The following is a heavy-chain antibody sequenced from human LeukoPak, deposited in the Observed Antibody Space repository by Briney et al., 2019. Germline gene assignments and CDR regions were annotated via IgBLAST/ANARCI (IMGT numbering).Heavy chain of an antibody. J-gene: IGHJ3*02. D-gene: IGHD4-23*01. Sequence: SHTLSLTCTLSGGSISSGDYCWSWIRQPPGKGLEWIGYIYYSVSTYYNPSLKSRVTISVDTSKNQFSLKLSSVTAADTAVYYCARDPTLVTNDAFDIWGQGTMVTVSS. V-gene: IGHV4-30-4*08. CDR3: ARDPTLVTNDAFDI. CDR1: GGSISSGDYC. CDR2: IYYSVST.